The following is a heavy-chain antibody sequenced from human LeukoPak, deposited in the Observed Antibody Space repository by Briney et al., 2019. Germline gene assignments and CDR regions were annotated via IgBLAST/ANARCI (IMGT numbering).Heavy chain of an antibody. CDR1: GGSISSSSYY. J-gene: IGHJ5*02. CDR3: TRGLAAGIGVWFDP. Sequence: SETLSLTCTVSGGSISSSSYYWGWIRQPPGKGLEWIGSIYYSGSTYYNPSLKSRVTMSVDTSKNQFSLKLSSVTAADTAVYYCTRGLAAGIGVWFDPWGQGTLVTVSS. D-gene: IGHD6-13*01. CDR2: IYYSGST. V-gene: IGHV4-39*07.